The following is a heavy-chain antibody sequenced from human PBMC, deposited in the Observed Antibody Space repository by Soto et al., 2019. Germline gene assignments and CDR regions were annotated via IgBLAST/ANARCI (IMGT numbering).Heavy chain of an antibody. D-gene: IGHD2-21*02. CDR3: ARDNGYCGGDCNYFDY. CDR1: GCSVSSGSYY. CDR2: IYYSGST. Sequence: QVQLQESGPGLVKPSETLSLTCTVSGCSVSSGSYYWSWIRQPPGKGLEWIGYIYYSGSTNYSPSLKSRVTISVDTSKNQFSLKLSSVTAADTAVYYCARDNGYCGGDCNYFDYWGQGTLVTVSS. V-gene: IGHV4-61*01. J-gene: IGHJ4*02.